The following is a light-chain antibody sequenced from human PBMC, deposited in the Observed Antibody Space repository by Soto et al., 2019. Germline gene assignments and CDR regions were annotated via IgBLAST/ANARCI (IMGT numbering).Light chain of an antibody. CDR3: QHYNSYSEA. V-gene: IGKV1-13*02. Sequence: AIKLTQSPSSLSASVGDRVTITCRASQGISSALAWYQQKPGKAPKLLIYDASSLESGVPSRFSGSGSGTEFTLTISSLQPDDFATYYCQHYNSYSEAFGQGTKVDIK. CDR1: QGISSA. CDR2: DAS. J-gene: IGKJ1*01.